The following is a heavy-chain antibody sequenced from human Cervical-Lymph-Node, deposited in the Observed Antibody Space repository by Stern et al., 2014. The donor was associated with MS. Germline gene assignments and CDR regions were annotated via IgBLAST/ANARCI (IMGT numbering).Heavy chain of an antibody. CDR3: ARALRNAYTWFDP. V-gene: IGHV4-59*01. CDR2: IDYSGST. D-gene: IGHD2-2*01. Sequence: QLKLQESGPGLVKPSETLSLTCTVSGGSIYNYYWTWIRQPPGKGLEWIGHIDYSGSTNYNPSLESRVTMSVDSSKNEFSLILTSVTAADTAVYYCARALRNAYTWFDPWGQGTLVTVSS. J-gene: IGHJ5*01. CDR1: GGSIYNYY.